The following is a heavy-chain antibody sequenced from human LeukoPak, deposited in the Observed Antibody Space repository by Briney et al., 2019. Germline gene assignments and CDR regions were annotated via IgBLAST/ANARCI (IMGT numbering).Heavy chain of an antibody. Sequence: GASVKVSCKASGYTFTGYYMHWVRQATGQGLEWMGWMNPNSGNTGYAQKFQGRVTMTRNTSISTAYMELSSLRSEDTAVYYCARGRGQWLVSVNYWGQGTLVTVSS. D-gene: IGHD6-19*01. J-gene: IGHJ4*02. CDR1: GYTFTGYY. CDR2: MNPNSGNT. CDR3: ARGRGQWLVSVNY. V-gene: IGHV1-8*02.